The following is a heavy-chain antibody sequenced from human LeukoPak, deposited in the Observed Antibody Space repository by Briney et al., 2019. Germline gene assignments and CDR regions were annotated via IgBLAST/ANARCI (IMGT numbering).Heavy chain of an antibody. D-gene: IGHD6-6*01. CDR1: GLTFSNFW. V-gene: IGHV3-7*01. Sequence: PGGSLRLSCVASGLTFSNFWMTWLRQAPGKGLEWVANIKQDGSETYYLDSVKGRFTISRDNAKNSLYLQMNSLRAEDTAVYYCARSSDNWFDPWGQGTLVTVSS. CDR2: IKQDGSET. CDR3: ARSSDNWFDP. J-gene: IGHJ5*02.